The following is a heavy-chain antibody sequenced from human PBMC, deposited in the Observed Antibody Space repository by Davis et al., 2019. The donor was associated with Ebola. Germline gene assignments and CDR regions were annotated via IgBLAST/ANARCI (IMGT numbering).Heavy chain of an antibody. CDR2: INTNTGNP. J-gene: IGHJ6*02. V-gene: IGHV7-4-1*02. CDR1: GYTFTSYA. D-gene: IGHD2-2*01. CDR3: ATRGDIVLVPAASGAPYYYYGMDV. Sequence: ASVKVSCKASGYTFTSYAMNWVRQAPGQGLEWMGWINTNTGNPTYAQGFTGRFVFSLDTSVSTAYLQISSLKAEDTAVYYCATRGDIVLVPAASGAPYYYYGMDVWGQGTTVTVSS.